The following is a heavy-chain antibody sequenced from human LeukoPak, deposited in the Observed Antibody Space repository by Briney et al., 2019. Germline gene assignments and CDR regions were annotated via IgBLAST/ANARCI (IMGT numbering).Heavy chain of an antibody. CDR1: GFTSSSYA. D-gene: IGHD1-26*01. J-gene: IGHJ4*02. CDR2: ISYDGSNK. Sequence: GRSLRLSCAASGFTSSSYAMHWVRQAPGKGLEWVAVISYDGSNKYYADSVKGRFTISRDNSKNTLYLQMNSLRAEDTAVYYCARDRSLQWEQRSSYFDYWGQGTLVTASS. CDR3: ARDRSLQWEQRSSYFDY. V-gene: IGHV3-30-3*01.